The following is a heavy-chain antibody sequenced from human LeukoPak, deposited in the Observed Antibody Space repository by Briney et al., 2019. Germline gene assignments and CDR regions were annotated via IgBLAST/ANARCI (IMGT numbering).Heavy chain of an antibody. Sequence: GGSLRLSCAASGFTFSSYAMSWVRQAPGKGLEWVSAISGSGGSTYYADSVKGRFTISRDNSKNTLYLQMNSLRAEDTAVYYCAKDLDYGDYDGAIWFGYYYYYGMDVWGQGTTVTVSS. CDR2: ISGSGGST. V-gene: IGHV3-23*01. CDR3: AKDLDYGDYDGAIWFGYYYYYGMDV. CDR1: GFTFSSYA. D-gene: IGHD4-17*01. J-gene: IGHJ6*02.